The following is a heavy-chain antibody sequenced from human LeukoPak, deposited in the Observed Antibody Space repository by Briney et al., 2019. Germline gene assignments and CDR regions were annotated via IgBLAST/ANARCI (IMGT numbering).Heavy chain of an antibody. V-gene: IGHV1-69*05. J-gene: IGHJ6*03. CDR1: GGTFSSYA. CDR3: ARDNGGIVVVPAAVRNYYYYYYMDV. Sequence: GSSVKVSCKASGGTFSSYAISWVRQAPGQGLEWMGGIIPIFGTANSAQKFQGRVTITTDESTSTAYMELSSLRSEDTAVYYCARDNGGIVVVPAAVRNYYYYYYMDVWGKGTTVTVSS. D-gene: IGHD2-2*01. CDR2: IIPIFGTA.